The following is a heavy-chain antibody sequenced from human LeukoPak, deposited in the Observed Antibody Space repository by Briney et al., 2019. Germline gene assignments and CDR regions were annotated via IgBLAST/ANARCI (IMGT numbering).Heavy chain of an antibody. CDR2: IYPGDSYT. J-gene: IGHJ3*02. D-gene: IGHD3-10*01. CDR3: ARRSVSDAFDI. Sequence: ESLKIYCNAPVDSFTSCWIGALRPMPAEGLEWMGIIYPGDSYTTYSPSFQGQVTISADKCISTAYLQWRSLKASDTAMYCRARRSVSDAFDIWGQGTMVTVSS. CDR1: VDSFTSCW. V-gene: IGHV5-51*01.